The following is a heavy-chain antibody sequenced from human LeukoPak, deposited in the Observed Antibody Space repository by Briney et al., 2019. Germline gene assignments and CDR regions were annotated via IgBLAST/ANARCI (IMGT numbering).Heavy chain of an antibody. CDR2: ISWNSGSI. Sequence: PGGSLRLSCAASGFTFDDYAMHWVRQAPGKGLEWVSGISWNSGSIGYADSVKGRFTISRDNAKNSLYLQMNSLRAEDTALYYCAKVGISGFRELGGPFDYWGQGTLVTVSS. D-gene: IGHD3-10*01. J-gene: IGHJ4*02. CDR3: AKVGISGFRELGGPFDY. CDR1: GFTFDDYA. V-gene: IGHV3-9*01.